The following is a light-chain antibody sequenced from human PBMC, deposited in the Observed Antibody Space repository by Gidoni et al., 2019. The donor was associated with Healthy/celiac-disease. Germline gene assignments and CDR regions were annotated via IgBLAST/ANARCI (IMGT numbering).Light chain of an antibody. CDR3: QQSYSTPSSL. V-gene: IGKV1-39*01. CDR1: QSISSY. Sequence: IQMTQSPSSLSASVGDRVTITCRASQSISSYLHWYQQKPGKAPKLLIYAASSLQSGVPSRFSGSGSGTDFTLTISSLQPEDFATYYCQQSYSTPSSLFGGETKVEIK. J-gene: IGKJ4*01. CDR2: AAS.